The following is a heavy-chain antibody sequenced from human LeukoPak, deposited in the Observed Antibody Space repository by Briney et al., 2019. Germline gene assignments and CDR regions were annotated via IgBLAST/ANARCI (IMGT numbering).Heavy chain of an antibody. V-gene: IGHV3-7*01. CDR3: ARDVSGEYDSASRIHLDS. J-gene: IGHJ4*02. D-gene: IGHD6-25*01. CDR2: IKQDGSER. CDR1: GFIFSNYW. Sequence: GGSLRLSCAASGFIFSNYWMSWVRQAPGKGLEWVANIKQDGSERKYVDSVKGRYIISRDNAKKSLFLQRNSLRAEDTAVYYWARDVSGEYDSASRIHLDSWGQGTLVSVSS.